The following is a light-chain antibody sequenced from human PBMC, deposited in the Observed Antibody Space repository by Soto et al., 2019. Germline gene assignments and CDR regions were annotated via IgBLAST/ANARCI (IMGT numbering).Light chain of an antibody. V-gene: IGKV3-15*01. J-gene: IGKJ5*01. CDR3: QQNNRWPHIT. CDR1: ENVRTK. Sequence: EIVMTQSPAILSVSPGEAATLSCRASENVRTKVCGYQQKPGQAPRLLIYGASTRATGIPDRFSGSGSGTQFTLTISRLQSEDSAVYYCQQNNRWPHITFGQGTRLEI. CDR2: GAS.